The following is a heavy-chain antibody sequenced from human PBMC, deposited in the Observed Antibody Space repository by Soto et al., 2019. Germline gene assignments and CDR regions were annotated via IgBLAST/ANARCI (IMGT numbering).Heavy chain of an antibody. Sequence: GGSLRLSCAASGFTFSSYSMSWVRQAPGKGLEWVSAITGSGGSTYYADSVKGRFTISRDNSKNTLYLQMNSLRAEDTAAYYCAKEGDLIGYNYGSCFDYWGQGTLVTVSS. D-gene: IGHD5-18*01. J-gene: IGHJ4*02. CDR3: AKEGDLIGYNYGSCFDY. V-gene: IGHV3-23*01. CDR2: ITGSGGST. CDR1: GFTFSSYS.